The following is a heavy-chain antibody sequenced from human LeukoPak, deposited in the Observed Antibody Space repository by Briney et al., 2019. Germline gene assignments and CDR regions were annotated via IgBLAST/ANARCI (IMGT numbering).Heavy chain of an antibody. J-gene: IGHJ4*02. CDR3: ARTNPDILTGYYRPYYFDY. CDR1: GGSINNYY. V-gene: IGHV4-59*01. CDR2: IYYRGST. Sequence: PSETLSLTCTVSGGSINNYYWSWIRQPPGKGLEWIGYIYYRGSTNYNPSLKSRVTFSVDTSKNQFSLKLNSVTAADTAVYYCARTNPDILTGYYRPYYFDYWGQGTLVTVSS. D-gene: IGHD3-9*01.